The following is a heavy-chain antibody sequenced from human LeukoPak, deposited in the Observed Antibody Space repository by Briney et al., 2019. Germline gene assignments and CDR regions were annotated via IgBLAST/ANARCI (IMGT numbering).Heavy chain of an antibody. J-gene: IGHJ4*02. Sequence: GGSLRLSCAASGFTFSSYGVHWVRQAPGKGLEWVALISYDGSNKYYADSVKGRFTISRDNSKNTLYLQMNILRAEDTAVYYCAKAKTQATLLPGNYWGQGTRVTVSS. CDR3: AKAKTQATLLPGNY. CDR2: ISYDGSNK. D-gene: IGHD1-14*01. CDR1: GFTFSSYG. V-gene: IGHV3-30*18.